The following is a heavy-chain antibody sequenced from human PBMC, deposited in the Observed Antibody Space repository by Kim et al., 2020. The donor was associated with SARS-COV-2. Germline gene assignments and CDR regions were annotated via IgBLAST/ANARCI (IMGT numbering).Heavy chain of an antibody. D-gene: IGHD1-26*01. CDR3: ATAPKYYHIMDV. Sequence: SYVDCVKGRFTISRDNAKDSLYLQMNCLRAEDTAVYYCATAPKYYHIMDVWGQGTTVTISS. J-gene: IGHJ6*01. V-gene: IGHV3-74*01.